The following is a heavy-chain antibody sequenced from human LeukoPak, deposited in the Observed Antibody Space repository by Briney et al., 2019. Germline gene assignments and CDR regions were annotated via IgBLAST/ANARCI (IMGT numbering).Heavy chain of an antibody. CDR1: GYTFTSYY. CDR3: ATASGIVGARGFDY. Sequence: ASVKVSCKASGYTFTSYYMHWVRQAPGQGLEWMGIINPSGGSTSYAQKFQGRVTMTEDTSTDTAYMELSSLRSEDTAVYYCATASGIVGARGFDYWGQGTLVTVSS. CDR2: INPSGGST. V-gene: IGHV1-46*01. J-gene: IGHJ4*02. D-gene: IGHD1-26*01.